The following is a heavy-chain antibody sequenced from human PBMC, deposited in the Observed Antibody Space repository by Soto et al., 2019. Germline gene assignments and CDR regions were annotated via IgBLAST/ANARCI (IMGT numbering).Heavy chain of an antibody. CDR2: INISNGNT. D-gene: IGHD4-17*01. CDR3: ARDTDLTLVTTLDY. CDR1: GYTFKSYR. J-gene: IGHJ4*02. V-gene: IGHV1-3*04. Sequence: ASGKVSCKASGYTFKSYRIYLLLQAPGQRLECMGGINISNGNTEYSQNFQGRVTMTRDTSASTAYMELSSLRSEDTAVYYCARDTDLTLVTTLDYWGQGTPVTVSS.